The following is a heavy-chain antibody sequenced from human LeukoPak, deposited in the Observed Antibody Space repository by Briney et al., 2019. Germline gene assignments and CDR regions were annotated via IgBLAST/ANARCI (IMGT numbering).Heavy chain of an antibody. D-gene: IGHD3-22*01. J-gene: IGHJ4*02. CDR1: GGSISGSSYY. CDR2: IYYSGST. V-gene: IGHV4-39*01. Sequence: SETLSLTCTVSGGSISGSSYYWGWIRQPPGKGLEWIGSIYYSGSTYYNPSLKSRVTISVDTSKNQFSLKLSSVTAADTAVYYCARHRRSHYYYDSSGYLYYFDYWGQGTLVTVSS. CDR3: ARHRRSHYYYDSSGYLYYFDY.